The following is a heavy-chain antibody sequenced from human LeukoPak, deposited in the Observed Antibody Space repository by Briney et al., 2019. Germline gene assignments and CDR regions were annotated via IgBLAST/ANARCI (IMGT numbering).Heavy chain of an antibody. D-gene: IGHD7-27*01. J-gene: IGHJ4*02. CDR3: ATGDTGDMVSLFDY. CDR2: FDPEDGET. CDR1: GYTLTELS. V-gene: IGHV1-24*01. Sequence: GASVKVSCKVSGYTLTELSMHWVRQAPGKGLEWMGGFDPEDGETIYAQKFQGRVTMTEDTSTDTAYMELSSLRSEDTAVYYCATGDTGDMVSLFDYWGQGTLVTVSS.